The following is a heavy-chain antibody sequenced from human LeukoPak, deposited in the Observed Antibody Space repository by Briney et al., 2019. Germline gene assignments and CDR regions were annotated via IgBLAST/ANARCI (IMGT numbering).Heavy chain of an antibody. J-gene: IGHJ5*02. CDR3: ARGVAAAPVDWFDP. CDR1: GYTFTGHY. CDR2: INPSGGST. D-gene: IGHD6-13*01. Sequence: GASVKVSCKASGYTFTGHYIHWVRQAPGQGLEWMGWINPSGGSTSYAQKFQGRVTMTRDTSTSTVYMELSSLRSEDTAVYYCARGVAAAPVDWFDPWGQGTLVTVSS. V-gene: IGHV1-46*01.